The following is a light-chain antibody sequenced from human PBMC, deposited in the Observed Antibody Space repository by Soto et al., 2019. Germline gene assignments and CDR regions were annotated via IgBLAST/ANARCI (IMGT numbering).Light chain of an antibody. J-gene: IGLJ1*01. Sequence: QSALTQPPSVSGSPGQSVAISCTGTSSDVGTYNRVSWYQQSPGTAPKLLIYDVSNRPSGVPDRFSGSKSGTTASLTISGLQAEDEADFYCSSFTSSDTDVFGTGTKLTVL. V-gene: IGLV2-18*02. CDR3: SSFTSSDTDV. CDR1: SSDVGTYNR. CDR2: DVS.